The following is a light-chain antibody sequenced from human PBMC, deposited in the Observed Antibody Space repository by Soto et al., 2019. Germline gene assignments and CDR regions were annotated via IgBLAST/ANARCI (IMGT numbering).Light chain of an antibody. J-gene: IGLJ3*02. CDR3: SSYTTTFSGWV. CDR1: TSDVGGYNF. CDR2: EVS. Sequence: QSALTQPASVSGSPGQSITISCTGTTSDVGGYNFVSWYQQYPGKVPKVMIYEVSKRPSGVSNRFSGSKSGNTASLTISGLQAEDEAHYYCSSYTTTFSGWVFGGGTQLTVL. V-gene: IGLV2-14*01.